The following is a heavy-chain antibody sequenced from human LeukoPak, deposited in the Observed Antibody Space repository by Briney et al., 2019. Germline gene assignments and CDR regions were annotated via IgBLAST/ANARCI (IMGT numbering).Heavy chain of an antibody. CDR2: MNPNSGNT. V-gene: IGHV1-8*02. CDR1: GYTFTSYY. D-gene: IGHD3-22*01. Sequence: ASVKVSCKASGYTFTSYYMHWVRQATGQGLEWMGWMNPNSGNTGYAQKFQGRVTMTRNTSISTAYMELSSLRSEDTAVYYCARLDYYDSSGFLWDIWGQGTMVTVSS. CDR3: ARLDYYDSSGFLWDI. J-gene: IGHJ3*02.